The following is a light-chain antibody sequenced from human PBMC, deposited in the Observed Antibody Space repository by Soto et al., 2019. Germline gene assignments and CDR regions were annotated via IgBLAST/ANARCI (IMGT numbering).Light chain of an antibody. J-gene: IGKJ1*01. Sequence: DSVLTQSPGTLSLSPGERATLSCRASQSVSNNYLAWYQQKPGQAPRLLIFDASNRATGIPARFSGSGSGTDFTLTISRLEPEDFAVYYCQQYGSSGTLGQGTKV. CDR2: DAS. CDR3: QQYGSSGT. V-gene: IGKV3-20*01. CDR1: QSVSNNY.